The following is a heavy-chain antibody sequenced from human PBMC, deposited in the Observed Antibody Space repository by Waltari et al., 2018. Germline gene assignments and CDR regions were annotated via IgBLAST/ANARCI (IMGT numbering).Heavy chain of an antibody. Sequence: QVQLQQWGAGLLKPSETLSLTCAVYGGSFSGYYWSWIRQPPGKGLEWIGEINHSGSTNYNPSLKSRVTISVDTSKNQFSLKLSSVTAADTAVYYCARVTAAAGGFDYWGQGTLVTVSS. CDR2: INHSGST. V-gene: IGHV4-34*01. CDR1: GGSFSGYY. J-gene: IGHJ4*02. D-gene: IGHD6-13*01. CDR3: ARVTAAAGGFDY.